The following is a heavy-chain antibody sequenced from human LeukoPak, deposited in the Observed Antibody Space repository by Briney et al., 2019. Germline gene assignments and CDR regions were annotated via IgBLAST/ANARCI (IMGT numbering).Heavy chain of an antibody. J-gene: IGHJ4*02. Sequence: GGSLRLSCAASGFTFDDYAMHWVRQAPGKGLEWVSGISWNSGRIGYADSVKGRFTISRDSAKNSLYLQMNSLRTEDTALYYCAKDISRSSSFYLAFDYWGQGTLVTVSS. CDR1: GFTFDDYA. V-gene: IGHV3-9*01. CDR2: ISWNSGRI. CDR3: AKDISRSSSFYLAFDY. D-gene: IGHD6-13*01.